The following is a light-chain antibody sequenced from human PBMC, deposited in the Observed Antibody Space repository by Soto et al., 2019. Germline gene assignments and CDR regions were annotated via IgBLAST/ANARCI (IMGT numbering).Light chain of an antibody. Sequence: QPVLTQSSSASASLGSSVKLTCTQSSGHSTYIIAWHQQQPGKAPRYLMKLEGSGSYNKGSGIPDRFSGSSSGADRYLTISNLQFEDEADYYCETWDTNVVVFGGGTKLTVL. V-gene: IGLV4-60*02. J-gene: IGLJ2*01. CDR3: ETWDTNVVV. CDR2: LEGSGSY. CDR1: SGHSTYI.